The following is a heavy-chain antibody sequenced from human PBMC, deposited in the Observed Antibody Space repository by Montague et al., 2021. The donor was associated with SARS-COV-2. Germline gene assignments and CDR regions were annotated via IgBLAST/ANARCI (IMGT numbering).Heavy chain of an antibody. Sequence: SETLSLTCSVSGGSITDRTYYWGCIRQSPGKGLEWIGAINYSGTTYYNPSLKSRVTISLDTAKNQFSLKMTSVTAADTAVYYCARVEFDGGYDSVPLDVWGQGTTVTVSS. V-gene: IGHV4-39*01. D-gene: IGHD5-12*01. J-gene: IGHJ6*02. CDR3: ARVEFDGGYDSVPLDV. CDR2: INYSGTT. CDR1: GGSITDRTYY.